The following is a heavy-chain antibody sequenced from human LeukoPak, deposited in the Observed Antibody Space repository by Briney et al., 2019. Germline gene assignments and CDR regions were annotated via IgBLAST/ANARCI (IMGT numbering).Heavy chain of an antibody. Sequence: ASVKVPCKASGDTFSRYGISWVRQAPGQGLEWMGGIIPLFGTANYAQKFQGRVTIIADESTSTVYMELNSLRFEDTAVYYCAREWNYESSGYFFYYWGRGTLVTVSS. CDR1: GDTFSRYG. V-gene: IGHV1-69*13. CDR2: IIPLFGTA. J-gene: IGHJ4*02. D-gene: IGHD3-22*01. CDR3: AREWNYESSGYFFYY.